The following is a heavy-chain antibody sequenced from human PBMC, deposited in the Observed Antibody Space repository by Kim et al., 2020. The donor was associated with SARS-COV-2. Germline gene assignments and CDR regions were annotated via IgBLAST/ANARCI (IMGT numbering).Heavy chain of an antibody. V-gene: IGHV3-30*18. Sequence: GGSLRLSCAVSGFTFRNYGMHWVRQAPGKGLEWVALISFDGSKTYYVDSVKGRFTISRDNSKNTLFLHMFALGDEDTAVYYCAKEGTSGTFPDYWGQGTLGTVSS. D-gene: IGHD3-10*01. CDR1: GFTFRNYG. CDR2: ISFDGSKT. J-gene: IGHJ4*02. CDR3: AKEGTSGTFPDY.